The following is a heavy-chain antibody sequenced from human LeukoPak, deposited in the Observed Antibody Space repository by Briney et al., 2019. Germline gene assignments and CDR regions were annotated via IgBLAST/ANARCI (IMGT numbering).Heavy chain of an antibody. J-gene: IGHJ6*02. CDR2: IYSGGST. V-gene: IGHV3-66*01. Sequence: PGGSLRLSCAASGITVSSNYMSWVRQAPGKGLEWVSVIYSGGSTYHADSVKGRSSISRDNSMNTLYLQMNSLRAEDTAVYYCARRAYCSSKNCVDYHLDVWGQGTTVTVSS. D-gene: IGHD2-2*01. CDR1: GITVSSNY. CDR3: ARRAYCSSKNCVDYHLDV.